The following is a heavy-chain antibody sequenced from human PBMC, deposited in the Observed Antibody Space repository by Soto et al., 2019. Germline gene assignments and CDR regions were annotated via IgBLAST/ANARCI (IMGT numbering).Heavy chain of an antibody. D-gene: IGHD6-13*01. CDR3: AKDQALSYSSSWSGDYFDY. CDR2: VSYEGSIA. CDR1: GFSFGSYA. J-gene: IGHJ4*02. V-gene: IGHV3-30*18. Sequence: PGGSLRLSCAASGFSFGSYAMYWVRQPPGKGLEWVATVSYEGSIAYYSDSVKGRFTISRDNSKNTLYLQMNSLRAEDTAVYYCAKDQALSYSSSWSGDYFDYWGQGTLVTVSS.